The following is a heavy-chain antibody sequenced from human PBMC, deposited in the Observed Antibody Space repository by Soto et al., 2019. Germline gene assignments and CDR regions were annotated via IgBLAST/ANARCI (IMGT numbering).Heavy chain of an antibody. Sequence: QVQLQESGPGLVKPSETLSLTCTVSGGSVSSGSYYWSWIRQPPGKGLEWIGYIYYSGSTNYNPSLNSRVTISVDTSKNQFSLKLSSVTAADTAVYYCASVGGSSAYYSYYGMDVWGQGTTVTVSS. CDR1: GGSVSSGSYY. CDR3: ASVGGSSAYYSYYGMDV. V-gene: IGHV4-61*01. D-gene: IGHD6-6*01. J-gene: IGHJ6*02. CDR2: IYYSGST.